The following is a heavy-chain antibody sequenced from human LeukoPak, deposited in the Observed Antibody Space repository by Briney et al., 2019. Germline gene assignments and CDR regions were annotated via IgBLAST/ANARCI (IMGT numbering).Heavy chain of an antibody. CDR1: GGSISSYY. CDR2: IYYSGST. J-gene: IGHJ4*02. CDR3: ARGHDYGDPPPLDH. V-gene: IGHV4-59*01. Sequence: SETLSLTCTVSGGSISSYYWSWIRQPPGKGLEWIGYIYYSGSTKYNPSLKSRVTISVDTSKNQFSLKLSSVTAADTAVYYCARGHDYGDPPPLDHWGQGTLVTVSS. D-gene: IGHD4-17*01.